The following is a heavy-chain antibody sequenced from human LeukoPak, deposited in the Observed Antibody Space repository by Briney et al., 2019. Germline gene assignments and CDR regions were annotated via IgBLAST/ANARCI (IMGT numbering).Heavy chain of an antibody. CDR3: TRGAGWLIDY. CDR1: GGSISSYY. J-gene: IGHJ4*02. CDR2: IYTSGST. V-gene: IGHV4-4*07. Sequence: SETLSLTCTVSGGSISSYYWSWIRQPAGKGLEWIGRIYTSGSTNYNPSLKSRVTMSVDTSKNHFSLKLNSVTTADTAVYYCTRGAGWLIDYWGQGILVTVSS. D-gene: IGHD3-16*01.